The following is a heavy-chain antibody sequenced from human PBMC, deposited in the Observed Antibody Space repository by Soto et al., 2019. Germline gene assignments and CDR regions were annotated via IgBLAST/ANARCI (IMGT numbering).Heavy chain of an antibody. CDR3: ARDHLILTAHDFFYGSDV. J-gene: IGHJ6*02. D-gene: IGHD2-21*02. CDR2: IPQAGVDG. CDR1: GFTFSMYS. Sequence: DVKLVESGGGLVQPGDSLRRSCEVSGFTFSMYSMSWVRQSPGKGLEWVAKIPQAGVDGHYATSVKGRCTISRDNGKNSLYLELNNVRAEDAAVYYCARDHLILTAHDFFYGSDVWGRGATVTVS. V-gene: IGHV3-7*03.